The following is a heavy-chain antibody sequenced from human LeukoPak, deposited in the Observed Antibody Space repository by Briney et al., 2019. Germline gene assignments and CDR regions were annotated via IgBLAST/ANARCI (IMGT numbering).Heavy chain of an antibody. D-gene: IGHD3-22*01. CDR1: SGSIRSFF. CDR3: AIDYYDRSGYYGRGGFYYMDV. V-gene: IGHV4-4*07. CDR2: IYTSGST. J-gene: IGHJ6*03. Sequence: SETLSLTCTVSSGSIRSFFWSWIRQPAGKGLEWLGRIYTSGSTNYNPSLKSRVTISIDKSKNQFSLKLSSVTAADTAVYYCAIDYYDRSGYYGRGGFYYMDVWGKGTTVTVSS.